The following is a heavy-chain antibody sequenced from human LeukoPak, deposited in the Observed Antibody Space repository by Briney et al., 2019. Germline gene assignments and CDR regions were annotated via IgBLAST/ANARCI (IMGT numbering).Heavy chain of an antibody. D-gene: IGHD3-3*01. J-gene: IGHJ4*02. CDR1: GYTFTSYD. CDR2: INPSGGST. Sequence: ASVKVSCKASGYTFTSYDINWVRQAPGQGLEWMGIINPSGGSTSYAQEFQGRVTMTRDTSTSTVYMELSSLRSEDTAVYYCARDQTRSGYYEIDYWGQGTLVTVSS. CDR3: ARDQTRSGYYEIDY. V-gene: IGHV1-46*01.